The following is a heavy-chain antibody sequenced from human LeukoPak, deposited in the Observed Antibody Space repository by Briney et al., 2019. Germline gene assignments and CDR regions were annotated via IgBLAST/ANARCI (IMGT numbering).Heavy chain of an antibody. J-gene: IGHJ5*02. CDR3: AKVEKTWTTEYNWFDP. CDR2: ISGSGGST. CDR1: GFTFSSYA. Sequence: GGSLRLSCAASGFTFSSYAMTWVRQAPGKGLEWVSAISGSGGSTYYADSVKGRFTISRDNSKNTLYLQMNSLRAEDTAVYYCAKVEKTWTTEYNWFDPWGQGTLVTVSS. V-gene: IGHV3-23*01. D-gene: IGHD1-1*01.